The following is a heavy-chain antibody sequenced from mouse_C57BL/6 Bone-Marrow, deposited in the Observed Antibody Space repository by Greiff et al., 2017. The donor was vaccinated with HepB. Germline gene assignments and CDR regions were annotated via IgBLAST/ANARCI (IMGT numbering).Heavy chain of an antibody. J-gene: IGHJ2*01. CDR2: ISSGGSYT. CDR1: GFTFSSYG. CDR3: ARRYGYDY. D-gene: IGHD2-2*01. V-gene: IGHV5-6*02. Sequence: DVKLVESGGDLVKPGGSLKLSCAASGFTFSSYGMSWVRQTPDKRLEWVATISSGGSYTYYPDSVKGRFTISRDNAKNTLYLQMSSLKSEDTAMYYCARRYGYDYWGQGTTLTVSS.